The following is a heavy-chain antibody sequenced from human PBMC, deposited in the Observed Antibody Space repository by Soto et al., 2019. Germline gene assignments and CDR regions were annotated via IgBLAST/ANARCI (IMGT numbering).Heavy chain of an antibody. CDR3: ARSIYDYVWGTYRRWDYFDY. J-gene: IGHJ4*02. CDR2: INPNSGGT. D-gene: IGHD3-16*02. V-gene: IGHV1-2*04. Sequence: ASVKVSCKASGYTFTGYYMHWVRQAPGQGLEWMGWINPNSGGTNYAQKFQGWVTMTRDTSISTAYMELSRLRSDDTAVYYCARSIYDYVWGTYRRWDYFDYWGQGTLATVSS. CDR1: GYTFTGYY.